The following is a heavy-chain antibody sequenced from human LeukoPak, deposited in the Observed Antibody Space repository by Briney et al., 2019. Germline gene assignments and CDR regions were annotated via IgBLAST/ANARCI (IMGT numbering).Heavy chain of an antibody. J-gene: IGHJ6*03. Sequence: SETLSLTCTVSGGSISSYYWSWIRQPAGKGLEWIGRIYTSGSTNYNPSLKSRVTMSVDTSKNQFSLKLSSVTAADTAVYYCARGIAAPYYYYYMDVWGKGTTVTVSS. V-gene: IGHV4-4*07. CDR2: IYTSGST. CDR3: ARGIAAPYYYYYMDV. CDR1: GGSISSYY. D-gene: IGHD6-6*01.